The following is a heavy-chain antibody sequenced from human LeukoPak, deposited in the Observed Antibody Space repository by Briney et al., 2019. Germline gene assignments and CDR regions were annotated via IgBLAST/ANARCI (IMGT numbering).Heavy chain of an antibody. Sequence: PSETLSLTCGVYGASFSGHYWGWIRQPPGRGLEWIGETTHSGSTNYNSSLKRRLTISVDTSKKEFSLKLTSVTAADTAMYYCVRNPPEVVYCIGADCHRRFDPWGQGTLVTVSS. D-gene: IGHD2-15*01. CDR2: TTHSGST. J-gene: IGHJ5*02. CDR1: GASFSGHY. V-gene: IGHV4-34*01. CDR3: VRNPPEVVYCIGADCHRRFDP.